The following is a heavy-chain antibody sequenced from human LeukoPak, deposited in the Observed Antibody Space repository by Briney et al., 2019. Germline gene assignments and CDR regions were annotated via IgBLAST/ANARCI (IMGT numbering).Heavy chain of an antibody. CDR3: ARDDVDCSGGSCYFDD. V-gene: IGHV3-74*01. CDR1: GFTFSNYW. Sequence: PGGSLRLSCVVSGFTFSNYWMHWVRQAPGKGLVWVSRINSDGSSTSYADSVKGRFTISRDNAKNTLYLQMNSLRAEDTAVYYCARDDVDCSGGSCYFDDWGQGTLVTVSS. J-gene: IGHJ4*02. CDR2: INSDGSST. D-gene: IGHD2-15*01.